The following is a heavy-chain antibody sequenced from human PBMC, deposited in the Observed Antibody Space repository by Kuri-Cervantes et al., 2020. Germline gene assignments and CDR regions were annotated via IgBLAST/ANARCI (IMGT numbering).Heavy chain of an antibody. CDR1: GGSISSGDYY. D-gene: IGHD3-22*01. CDR2: IYYSGST. Sequence: LRLSCTVSGGSISSGDYYWSWIRQPPGKGLEWIGYIYYSGSTYYNPSLKSRVTISMDTSKNHFSLKLSSVTAADTAVYYRAGWYYYDSGGYPRANPLDYWGQGTLVTVSS. V-gene: IGHV4-30-4*01. CDR3: AGWYYYDSGGYPRANPLDY. J-gene: IGHJ4*02.